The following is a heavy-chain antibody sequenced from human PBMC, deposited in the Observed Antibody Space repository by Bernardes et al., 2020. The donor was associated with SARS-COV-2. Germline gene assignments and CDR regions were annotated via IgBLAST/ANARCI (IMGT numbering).Heavy chain of an antibody. Sequence: GGSLRLSCVASGFTFSSYSMNWVRQAPGKGLEWVSSIDSSSTYIYYADSVKGRSTISRDNAKNSLFLQMNSLRAEDTAVYYCARDGPYCSITSCYFQYWGQGILVTVSS. CDR2: IDSSSTYI. D-gene: IGHD2-2*01. V-gene: IGHV3-21*01. CDR1: GFTFSSYS. J-gene: IGHJ4*02. CDR3: ARDGPYCSITSCYFQY.